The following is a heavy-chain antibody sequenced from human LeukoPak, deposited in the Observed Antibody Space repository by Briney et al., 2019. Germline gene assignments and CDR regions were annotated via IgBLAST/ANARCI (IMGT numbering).Heavy chain of an antibody. J-gene: IGHJ4*02. CDR3: AKGGKWDVTPFDY. V-gene: IGHV3-48*01. Sequence: GGSLRLSCAASGFTFSNYNMNWVRQAPGKGLEWVSYISSSRSAIYYADSVKGRFTISRDNSKNTLYLQVNSLRAEDTAVYYCAKGGKWDVTPFDYWGQGTLVTVSS. CDR1: GFTFSNYN. D-gene: IGHD1-26*01. CDR2: ISSSRSAI.